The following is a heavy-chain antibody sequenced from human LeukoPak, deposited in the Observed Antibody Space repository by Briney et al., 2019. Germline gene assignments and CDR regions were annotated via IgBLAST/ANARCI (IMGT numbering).Heavy chain of an antibody. CDR3: ARGLKSYYDSSGYYAFDI. V-gene: IGHV1-8*01. Sequence: ASVKVSCKASGYTFTSYDINWVRQATGQGLEWMGWMNPNSGNTGYAQKFQGRVTMTRNTSISTAYMELSSLRSEDTAVYYCARGLKSYYDSSGYYAFDIWGQGTMVTVPS. D-gene: IGHD3-22*01. CDR1: GYTFTSYD. CDR2: MNPNSGNT. J-gene: IGHJ3*02.